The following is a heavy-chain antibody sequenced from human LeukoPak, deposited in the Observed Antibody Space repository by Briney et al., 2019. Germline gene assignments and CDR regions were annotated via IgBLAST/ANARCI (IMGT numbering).Heavy chain of an antibody. CDR2: ISGSGGST. J-gene: IGHJ4*02. CDR1: GFTFSSNG. D-gene: IGHD3-10*01. Sequence: GGTLRLSCAASGFTFSSNGMSWVRQAPGKGLEWVSAISGSGGSTYYADSVKGRFTISRDNSKNTLYLQMNSLRVEDTAVYYCAKDDAWLRFGEWSQGTLVTVSS. CDR3: AKDDAWLRFGE. V-gene: IGHV3-23*01.